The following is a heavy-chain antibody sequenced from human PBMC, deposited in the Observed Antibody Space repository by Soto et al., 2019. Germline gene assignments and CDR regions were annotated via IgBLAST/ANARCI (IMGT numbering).Heavy chain of an antibody. CDR3: ASLGRHG. V-gene: IGHV3-7*01. CDR2: IKHDGSEK. J-gene: IGHJ6*02. CDR1: GFTFSDSW. Sequence: EVQLVESGGGLVKPGGSLRLSCAASGFTFSDSWMDWVRQAPGKGPEWVANIKHDGSEKNYVVSVKGRFTISRDNAKNSLYLQMNSLRAEDTAVYYCASLGRHGWGQGTTVTVSS. D-gene: IGHD3-16*01.